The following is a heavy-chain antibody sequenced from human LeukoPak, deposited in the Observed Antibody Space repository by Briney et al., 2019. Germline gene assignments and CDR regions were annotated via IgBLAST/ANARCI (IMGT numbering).Heavy chain of an antibody. J-gene: IGHJ3*02. V-gene: IGHV1-18*01. Sequence: GASVKVSCKASGYTFTSYGISWVRQAPGQGLEWMGWISAYNGNTNYVQKLQGRVTMTTDTSTSTAYMELRSLRSDDTAVYYCASAPGEWEPPDGFDIWGQGTMVTVSS. CDR2: ISAYNGNT. CDR3: ASAPGEWEPPDGFDI. CDR1: GYTFTSYG. D-gene: IGHD3-16*01.